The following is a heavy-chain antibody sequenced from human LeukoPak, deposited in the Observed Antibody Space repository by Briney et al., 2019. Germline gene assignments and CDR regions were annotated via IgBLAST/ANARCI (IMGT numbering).Heavy chain of an antibody. CDR1: GFTLSNHR. V-gene: IGHV3-7*01. Sequence: PGGSLRLSCVASGFTLSNHRMNWVRQAPGEGLEWVADIKQGGSEIYYMDSVKGRFTISRDNAKNSLFLQMTSLRAEDTAVYFCARDHQRSNWDWGQGTLVTVSS. D-gene: IGHD2-8*01. CDR3: ARDHQRSNWD. J-gene: IGHJ4*02. CDR2: IKQGGSEI.